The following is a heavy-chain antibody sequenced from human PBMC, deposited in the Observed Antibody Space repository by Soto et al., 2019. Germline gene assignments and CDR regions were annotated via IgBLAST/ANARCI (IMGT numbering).Heavy chain of an antibody. CDR2: IYYSGST. V-gene: IGHV4-31*03. CDR1: GGSISSGGYY. Sequence: PSETLSLTCTVSGGSISSGGYYWSWIRQHPGKGLEWIGYIYYSGSTYYNQSLKSRVTISVDTSKNHFSLKLSSVTAADTAVYYCARDQHYYDSSGYYGNYFDYWGQGTLVTVSS. D-gene: IGHD3-22*01. J-gene: IGHJ4*02. CDR3: ARDQHYYDSSGYYGNYFDY.